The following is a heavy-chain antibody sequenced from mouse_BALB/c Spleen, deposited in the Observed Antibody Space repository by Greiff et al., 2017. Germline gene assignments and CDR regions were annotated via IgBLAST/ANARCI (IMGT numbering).Heavy chain of an antibody. D-gene: IGHD2-2*01. CDR2: ISSGSSTI. J-gene: IGHJ4*01. V-gene: IGHV5-17*02. Sequence: EVKVVESGGGLVQPGGSRKLSCAASGFTFSSFGMHWVRQAPEKGLEWVAYISSGSSTIYYADTVKGRFTISRDNPKNTLFLQMTSLRSEDTAMYYCARSPQGYYYAMDYWGQGTSVTVSS. CDR1: GFTFSSFG. CDR3: ARSPQGYYYAMDY.